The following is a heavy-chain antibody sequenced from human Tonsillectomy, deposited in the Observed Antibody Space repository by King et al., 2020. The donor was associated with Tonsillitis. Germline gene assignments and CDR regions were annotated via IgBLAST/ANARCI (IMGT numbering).Heavy chain of an antibody. D-gene: IGHD3-3*01. Sequence: VQLVESGGGVVQPGRSLRLSCAASGFTFSSYGMHWVRQAPGKGLEWVAVISYDGSNKYYADSVKGRFTISRDNSKNTLYLQMNSLRAEDTAVYYCAKDRGGRNYDFWSGYFDYWGQGTLVTVSS. V-gene: IGHV3-30*18. CDR2: ISYDGSNK. CDR3: AKDRGGRNYDFWSGYFDY. CDR1: GFTFSSYG. J-gene: IGHJ4*02.